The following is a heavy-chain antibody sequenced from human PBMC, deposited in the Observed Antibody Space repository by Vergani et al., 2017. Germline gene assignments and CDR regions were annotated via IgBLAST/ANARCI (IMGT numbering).Heavy chain of an antibody. CDR3: SGSSPRTPQRYYYYYMDV. CDR1: GFTFSNYG. Sequence: QVQLVESGGGVVQPGGSLRLSCGASGFTFSNYGMHWVRQAPGKGLEWVTFIRYDGSNTYYADSVKGRFTISRDNSKNTLFLQMNSLRPEDTAVYYCSGSSPRTPQRYYYYYMDVWGKGTTVTVSS. J-gene: IGHJ6*03. V-gene: IGHV3-30*02. D-gene: IGHD6-6*01. CDR2: IRYDGSNT.